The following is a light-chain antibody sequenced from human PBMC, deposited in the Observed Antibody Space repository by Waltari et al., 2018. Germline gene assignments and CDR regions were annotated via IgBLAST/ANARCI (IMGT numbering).Light chain of an antibody. V-gene: IGKV2-28*01. CDR3: MQARQTPWT. Sequence: DIVMTQSPLSLSVTPGEPASISCRSSQSLLHSSGNTFLDWYLQKPGQSPQLLIYLVSMRASVVPYRFSGSGSGTDFTLKISRVEAEDVGVYFCMQARQTPWTFGQGTKVEIK. CDR2: LVS. CDR1: QSLLHSSGNTF. J-gene: IGKJ1*01.